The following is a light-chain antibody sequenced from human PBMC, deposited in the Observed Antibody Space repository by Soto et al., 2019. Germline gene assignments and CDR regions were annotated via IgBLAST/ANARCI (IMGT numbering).Light chain of an antibody. J-gene: IGLJ1*01. Sequence: QSVLTQPASVSGSPGQSITISCTGTSSDVGSYNLVSWYQQHPDKAPKFMIYEGSKRPSGVSNRFSGSKSGNTASLTISGLQAEDEADYYCCSYAGSSTSVFGTGTKLTVL. V-gene: IGLV2-23*01. CDR1: SSDVGSYNL. CDR2: EGS. CDR3: CSYAGSSTSV.